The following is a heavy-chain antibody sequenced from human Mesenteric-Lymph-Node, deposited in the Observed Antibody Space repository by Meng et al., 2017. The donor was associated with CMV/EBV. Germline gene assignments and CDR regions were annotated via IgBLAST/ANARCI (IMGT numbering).Heavy chain of an antibody. Sequence: GESLKISCAASGFTFNTYWMHWVRQVPGKAPVWVSHISADGSKIRYADSVKGRFTISRDNAENTLYLQMNSLRAEDTAVYYCARPLSLWDYANNEPFKYWGQGIRVTVSS. CDR3: ARPLSLWDYANNEPFKY. CDR2: ISADGSKI. D-gene: IGHD3-16*01. CDR1: GFTFNTYW. J-gene: IGHJ4*02. V-gene: IGHV3-74*01.